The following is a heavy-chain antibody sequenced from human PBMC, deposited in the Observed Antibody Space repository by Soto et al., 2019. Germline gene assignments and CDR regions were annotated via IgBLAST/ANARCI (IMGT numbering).Heavy chain of an antibody. CDR2: INSDGSHT. Sequence: EVQLVESGGGLVQPGGSLRLSCAASGFTFFAYWIHWVRQVPGKGLVWVSRINSDGSHTSYADSVRGRFTISRDNSKNTLYLQMNSLTAEETDVYYCEKGGDYGDYAGENWLDPWGQGSLVTVSS. D-gene: IGHD4-17*01. CDR1: GFTFFAYW. J-gene: IGHJ5*02. V-gene: IGHV3-74*01. CDR3: EKGGDYGDYAGENWLDP.